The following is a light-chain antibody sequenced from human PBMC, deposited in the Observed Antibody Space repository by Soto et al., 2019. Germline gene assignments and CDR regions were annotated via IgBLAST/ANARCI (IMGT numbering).Light chain of an antibody. J-gene: IGKJ3*01. CDR2: DAS. CDR3: QQYGNSLT. CDR1: QSVSGSY. V-gene: IGKV3-20*01. Sequence: EIVLTQSPGTLSLSPGERATLSCRASQSVSGSYLAWYQQKRSQAPRLLIYDASSRATGIPDRFSGSGSGTDFTLTISRLEPEDFAVYYCQQYGNSLTFGPGTKVDIK.